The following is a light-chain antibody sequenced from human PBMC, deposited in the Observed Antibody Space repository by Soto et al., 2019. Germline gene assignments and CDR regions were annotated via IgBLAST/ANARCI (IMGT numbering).Light chain of an antibody. V-gene: IGLV2-8*01. J-gene: IGLJ3*02. CDR1: SSDVGNYNY. CDR2: EVT. Sequence: QSALTQPPSAAGSPGQSVTISCTGTSSDVGNYNYVSWYQQHPGKAPKLMIYEVTKRPSGVPDRFSGSKSGNTASLTVSGLQAEDEADYYCSSYAGSKHLFGGGTKLTVL. CDR3: SSYAGSKHL.